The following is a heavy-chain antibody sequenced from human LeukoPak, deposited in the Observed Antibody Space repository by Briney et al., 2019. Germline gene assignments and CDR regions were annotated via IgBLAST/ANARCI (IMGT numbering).Heavy chain of an antibody. Sequence: SEILSRTCGVDGGKFRGYDGSWISQTPGKGLEWIGEINHSGSTNYNPSLKSRVTISVDTSKNQFSLKLSSVTAADTAVYYCARGRRPPSGSSWYRGYYYYGMDVWGQGTTVTVSS. V-gene: IGHV4-34*01. CDR1: GGKFRGYD. D-gene: IGHD6-13*01. J-gene: IGHJ6*02. CDR3: ARGRRPPSGSSWYRGYYYYGMDV. CDR2: INHSGST.